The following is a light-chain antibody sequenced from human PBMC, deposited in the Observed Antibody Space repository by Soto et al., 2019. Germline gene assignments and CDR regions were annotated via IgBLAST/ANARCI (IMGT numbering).Light chain of an antibody. Sequence: GLTEPPSASGSPGQSVTISCTGPSSDVGGYNYVSWYQQHPGKAPKLMIYEVSKRPSGVPDRFSGSKSGNTASLTVSGLQAEDEADYYCSSYAGSNTFVFGTGTKVTVL. J-gene: IGLJ1*01. CDR1: SSDVGGYNY. CDR2: EVS. V-gene: IGLV2-8*01. CDR3: SSYAGSNTFV.